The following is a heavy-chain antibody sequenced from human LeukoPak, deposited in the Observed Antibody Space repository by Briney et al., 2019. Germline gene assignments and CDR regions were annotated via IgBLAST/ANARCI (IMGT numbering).Heavy chain of an antibody. CDR2: IYYSGST. J-gene: IGHJ6*03. CDR3: ARGGGSGTYYYYMDV. D-gene: IGHD6-19*01. Sequence: SETLSLTCTVSGGSISSYYWSWVRQPPGKGLEWIGYIYYSGSTNNNPSLTSRVTISVDTSKNQCSLKLSSVTAADTAVYYCARGGGSGTYYYYMDVWGKGTTVTISS. CDR1: GGSISSYY. V-gene: IGHV4-59*01.